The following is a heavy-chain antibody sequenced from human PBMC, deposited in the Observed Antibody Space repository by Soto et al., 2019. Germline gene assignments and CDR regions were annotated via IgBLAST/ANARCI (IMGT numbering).Heavy chain of an antibody. CDR3: ARQRTSVVTQAYFDV. CDR2: IYYSGST. J-gene: IGHJ4*02. CDR1: GDSISSRSYY. Sequence: KASETLSLTCTVTGDSISSRSYYWGWIRQPPGKGLEWIGSIYYSGSTYNSSSLRRRVSMSIDTSKDQFSLKLKSVTAADTALYFCARQRTSVVTQAYFDVWGRGSLVTVSS. D-gene: IGHD2-21*02. V-gene: IGHV4-39*01.